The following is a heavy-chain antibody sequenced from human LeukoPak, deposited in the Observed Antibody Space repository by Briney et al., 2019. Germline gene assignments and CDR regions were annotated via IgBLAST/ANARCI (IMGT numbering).Heavy chain of an antibody. J-gene: IGHJ3*02. CDR2: IIPIFGTA. Sequence: ASVKVSCKXSGGTFSSYAISWVRQAPGQGLEWMGRIIPIFGTANYSQKFQGRVTITTDESTSTAYMELSSLRSEDTAVYYCARGGRGEEMATINAFDIWGQGTMVTVSS. V-gene: IGHV1-69*05. D-gene: IGHD5-24*01. CDR1: GGTFSSYA. CDR3: ARGGRGEEMATINAFDI.